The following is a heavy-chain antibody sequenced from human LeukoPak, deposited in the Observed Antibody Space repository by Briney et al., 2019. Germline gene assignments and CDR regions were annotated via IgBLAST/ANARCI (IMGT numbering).Heavy chain of an antibody. V-gene: IGHV5-51*01. CDR3: ARHRSAAGGDGRRLEY. CDR1: GYDFTTYW. D-gene: IGHD2-21*02. J-gene: IGHJ4*02. Sequence: GESLKISCKGSGYDFTTYWIGWVRQMPGKGLEWMGIIYPGDSDTRYSQSFQGQVTISADKSINTAYLQWSSLKASDSVMYYCARHRSAAGGDGRRLEYWGQGTLVTVSS. CDR2: IYPGDSDT.